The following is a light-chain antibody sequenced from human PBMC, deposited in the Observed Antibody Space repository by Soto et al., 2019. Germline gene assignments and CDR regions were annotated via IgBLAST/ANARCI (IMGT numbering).Light chain of an antibody. Sequence: EIVLTQSPATQSLSPGERATLSCRASQSVSSYLAWYQQKPGQAPRLLIYGASSRATGIPDRFSGSGSGTDFTLTISRLEPEDFAVYYCQQRSNWPITFGQGTRLEIK. J-gene: IGKJ5*01. CDR3: QQRSNWPIT. CDR1: QSVSSY. CDR2: GAS. V-gene: IGKV3-11*01.